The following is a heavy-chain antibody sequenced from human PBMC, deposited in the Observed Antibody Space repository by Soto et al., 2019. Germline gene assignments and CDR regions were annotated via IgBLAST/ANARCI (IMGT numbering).Heavy chain of an antibody. CDR2: INPNSGGT. V-gene: IGHV1-2*04. CDR1: GYTFTGYY. Sequence: GASVKVSCKASGYTFTGYYMHWVRQAPGQGLEWMGRINPNSGGTNYAQKFQGWVTMTRDTSISTAYMELSRLRSDDTAVYYCARDCSSTSCYHRAFDIWGQGTMVTVSS. J-gene: IGHJ3*02. D-gene: IGHD2-2*01. CDR3: ARDCSSTSCYHRAFDI.